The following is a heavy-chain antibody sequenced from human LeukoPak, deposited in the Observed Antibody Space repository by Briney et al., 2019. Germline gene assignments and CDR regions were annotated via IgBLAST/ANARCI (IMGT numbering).Heavy chain of an antibody. J-gene: IGHJ4*02. D-gene: IGHD7-27*01. V-gene: IGHV1-18*01. Sequence: ASVKVSCKASGYTFTSYGISWVRQAPGQGLEWMGWISAYNGNTNYAQKLQGRVTMTTDTSTSTAYMEVRSLRSDDTAVYYCARDLSHWGSSGYWGQGTLVTVSS. CDR2: ISAYNGNT. CDR1: GYTFTSYG. CDR3: ARDLSHWGSSGY.